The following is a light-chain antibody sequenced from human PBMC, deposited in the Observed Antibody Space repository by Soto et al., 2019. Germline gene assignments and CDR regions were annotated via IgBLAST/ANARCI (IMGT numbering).Light chain of an antibody. CDR3: QQYGTSPWT. Sequence: EIVLTQSPATLSLSPGERATLSCRASQSISNSLAWYQQKPGQAPRVLIYVASTRATGIPARFSGSGSGTDFTLSISRVEPEDFAVYYCQQYGTSPWTFGQGTKVDIK. V-gene: IGKV3-11*01. CDR2: VAS. J-gene: IGKJ1*01. CDR1: QSISNS.